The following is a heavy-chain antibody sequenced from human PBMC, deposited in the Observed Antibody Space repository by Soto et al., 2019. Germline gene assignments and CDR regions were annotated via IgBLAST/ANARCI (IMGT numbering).Heavy chain of an antibody. CDR2: ISASGVNT. Sequence: GGSLRLSCAASGFTFSTYAMSWVRQAPGKGLVWVSSISASGVNTFYADSVRGRFTISTDNSKNTLYLQMNFLRAEDTAVYYCAKGPLNLQWSQYFYYMDVWGRGTTVTVSS. J-gene: IGHJ6*03. CDR1: GFTFSTYA. D-gene: IGHD2-15*01. V-gene: IGHV3-23*01. CDR3: AKGPLNLQWSQYFYYMDV.